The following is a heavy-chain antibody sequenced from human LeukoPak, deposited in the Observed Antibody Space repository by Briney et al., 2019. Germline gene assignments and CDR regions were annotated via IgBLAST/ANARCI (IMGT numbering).Heavy chain of an antibody. CDR2: IYYSGST. D-gene: IGHD6-19*01. J-gene: IGHJ4*02. CDR3: ARDPRPLYYTSGWYYFDY. CDR1: GGSISSSSYY. Sequence: SETLSLTCTVSGGSISSSSYYWGWIRQPPGKGLEWIGSIYYSGSTYYNPSLKSRVTISVDTSKNQFSLKLSSVTAADTAVYYCARDPRPLYYTSGWYYFDYWGQGMLVTVSS. V-gene: IGHV4-39*07.